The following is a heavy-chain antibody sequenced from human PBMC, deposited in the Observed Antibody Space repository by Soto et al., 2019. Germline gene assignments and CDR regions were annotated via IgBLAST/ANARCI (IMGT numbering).Heavy chain of an antibody. V-gene: IGHV1-58*01. J-gene: IGHJ6*02. CDR1: GLTFSSSA. Sequence: SLQVSCKASGLTFSSSAVQWVRQARGQRPEWIGWIVVDSGDTKYTQRLQERVTITRDMSTSTVFMELSSLRSEDTAVYYCAADHYFTAAQRGGYHDYGLDGCG. CDR3: AADHYFTAAQRGGYHDYGLDG. D-gene: IGHD3-22*01. CDR2: IVVDSGDT.